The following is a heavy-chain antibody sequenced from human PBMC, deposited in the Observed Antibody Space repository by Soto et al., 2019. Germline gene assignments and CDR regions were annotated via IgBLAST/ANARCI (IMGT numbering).Heavy chain of an antibody. CDR3: ARDRYSYDSRAYQGVDWYFDL. V-gene: IGHV3-33*01. CDR2: IWYDGSHE. Sequence: QVQLVASGGGVVQPGRSLRLSCAASGFIFSNYGMHWVLQAPGKGLEWVAVIWYDGSHESYADSVKGRFTISRDNSKNTLFLQMNSLRAEDTAVYYCARDRYSYDSRAYQGVDWYFDLWGRGTLVTVSS. J-gene: IGHJ2*01. D-gene: IGHD3-22*01. CDR1: GFIFSNYG.